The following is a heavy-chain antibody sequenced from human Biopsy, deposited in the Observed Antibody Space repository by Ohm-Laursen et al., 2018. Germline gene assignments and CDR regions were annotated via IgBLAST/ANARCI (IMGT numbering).Heavy chain of an antibody. J-gene: IGHJ4*02. CDR2: ISASGNHI. V-gene: IGHV3-21*01. D-gene: IGHD2-8*01. Sequence: SLRLSCTASGFTLSDGMTWVRQAPGPGLEWVSSISASGNHIYYTDSVKGRFTVSRDNGKNSVYLQMNSLRVEDTAVYYCARDGEAKYCKHGVCPSDFGGQGTLVAVSS. CDR3: ARDGEAKYCKHGVCPSDF. CDR1: GFTLSDG.